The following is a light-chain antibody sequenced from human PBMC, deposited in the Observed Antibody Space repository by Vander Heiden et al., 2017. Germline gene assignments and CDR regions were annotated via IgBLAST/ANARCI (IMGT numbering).Light chain of an antibody. J-gene: IGLJ1*01. CDR3: SSYTSSSTLV. CDR1: RSDVGDHNH. Sequence: QSALTQPASVSGFPGQSSTISCTGTRSDVGDHNHVSWYQQHPGKVPKFLIYEVNIRPSGVSNRFSGSKSGNTASLTISGLQAEDEADYYCSSYTSSSTLVFGTGTKVTVL. CDR2: EVN. V-gene: IGLV2-14*01.